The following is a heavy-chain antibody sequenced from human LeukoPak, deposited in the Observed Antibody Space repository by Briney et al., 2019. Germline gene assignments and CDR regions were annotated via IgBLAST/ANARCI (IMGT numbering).Heavy chain of an antibody. J-gene: IGHJ6*02. CDR1: GGSISSYY. D-gene: IGHD3-10*01. V-gene: IGHV4-59*01. CDR2: VYYGGST. CDR3: AKSESAYYYGMDV. Sequence: SETLSLTCTVSGGSISSYYWSWIRQPPGKGLEWIGYVYYGGSTDYNAALKGRATISFDTSRKQVSLYLTSVTAADSALYFCAKSESAYYYGMDVWGQGTTVIVSS.